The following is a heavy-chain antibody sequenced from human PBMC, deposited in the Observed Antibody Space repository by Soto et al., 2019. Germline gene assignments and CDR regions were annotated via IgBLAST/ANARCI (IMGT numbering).Heavy chain of an antibody. Sequence: QIQLVQSGAEVKKAGASVKVSCKASGYAFNKHGISWVRQAPGQGLEWMGWISTDSDRADYAQKFQGRLTRTTDTSTPTAYMDLRRLRSDDTAIYFCVRDRDCSIFRCLDSLDIWSQWTMISVS. J-gene: IGHJ3*02. V-gene: IGHV1-18*01. CDR2: ISTDSDRA. CDR1: GYAFNKHG. CDR3: VRDRDCSIFRCLDSLDI. D-gene: IGHD2-2*01.